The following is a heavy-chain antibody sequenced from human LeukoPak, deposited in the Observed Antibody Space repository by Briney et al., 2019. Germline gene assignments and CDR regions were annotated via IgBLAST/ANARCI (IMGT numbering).Heavy chain of an antibody. J-gene: IGHJ4*02. CDR2: ISYDGSNK. Sequence: GGSLRLSCAASGFTFSSYGMHWVRQAPGKGLEWVAVISYDGSNKYYADSVKGRFTISRDNSKNTLYPQMNSLRAEDTAVYYCAKTRPYQLLYYFDYWGQGTLVTVSS. D-gene: IGHD2-2*02. CDR1: GFTFSSYG. CDR3: AKTRPYQLLYYFDY. V-gene: IGHV3-30*18.